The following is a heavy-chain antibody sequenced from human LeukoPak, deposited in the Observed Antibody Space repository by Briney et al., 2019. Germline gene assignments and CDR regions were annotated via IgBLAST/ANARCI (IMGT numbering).Heavy chain of an antibody. CDR1: GGSISSYY. CDR3: ARDYPDSSGYPNNWFDP. D-gene: IGHD3-22*01. V-gene: IGHV4-59*01. Sequence: SETLSLTCTVSGGSISSYYWSWLRQPPGKGLEWIGYIYYSGSTNYNPSLKSRVTISVDTSKNQFSLKLSSVTAADTSVYHCARDYPDSSGYPNNWFDPWGQGTLVTVSS. CDR2: IYYSGST. J-gene: IGHJ5*02.